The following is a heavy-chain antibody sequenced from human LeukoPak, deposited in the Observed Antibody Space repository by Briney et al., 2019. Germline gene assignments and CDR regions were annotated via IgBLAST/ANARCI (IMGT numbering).Heavy chain of an antibody. CDR3: ASKSSSWADYYYGMDV. J-gene: IGHJ6*02. D-gene: IGHD6-13*01. CDR2: INHSGST. V-gene: IGHV4-34*01. Sequence: SETQSLTCAVYGGSFSGYYWSWIRQPPGKGLEWIGEINHSGSTNYNPSLKSRVTISVDTSKNQFSLKLSSVTAADTAVYYCASKSSSWADYYYGMDVWGQGTTXTVS. CDR1: GGSFSGYY.